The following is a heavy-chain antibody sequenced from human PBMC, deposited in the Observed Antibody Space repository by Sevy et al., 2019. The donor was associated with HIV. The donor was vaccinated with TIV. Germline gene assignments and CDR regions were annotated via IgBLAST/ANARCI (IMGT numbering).Heavy chain of an antibody. V-gene: IGHV3-33*01. CDR2: IWYDGSNK. Sequence: GGSLRLSCAASGFTFSSYGMHWVRQAPGKGLEWVAVIWYDGSNKYYADSVKGRFTISRANSKNTLYLQMNSLRAEDTAVYYCAREGSIRVGATHDAFDIWGQGTMVTVSS. CDR3: AREGSIRVGATHDAFDI. J-gene: IGHJ3*02. CDR1: GFTFSSYG. D-gene: IGHD1-26*01.